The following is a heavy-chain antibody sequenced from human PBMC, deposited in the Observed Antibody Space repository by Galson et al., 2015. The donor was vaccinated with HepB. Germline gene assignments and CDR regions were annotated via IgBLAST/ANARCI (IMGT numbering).Heavy chain of an antibody. J-gene: IGHJ5*02. CDR2: IYLDDSDT. CDR3: AKEAGP. Sequence: QSGAEVKKPGESLKISCKVSGDSFSNYWIGWVRQMPGKGLEWMGLIYLDDSDTRYSPSFQGQVTISADKSISTAYLQWSSLRASGTATYYCAKEAGPWGQGTLVTVSS. V-gene: IGHV5-51*01. CDR1: GDSFSNYW.